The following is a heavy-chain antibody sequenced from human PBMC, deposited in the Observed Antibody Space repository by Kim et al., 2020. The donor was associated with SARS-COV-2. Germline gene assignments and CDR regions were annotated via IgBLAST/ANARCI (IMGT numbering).Heavy chain of an antibody. CDR2: INHSGST. CDR3: ARTSSGWFSV. D-gene: IGHD6-19*01. Sequence: SETLSLTCAVYGGSFSGYYWSWIRQPPGKGLEWIGEINHSGSTNYNPSLKSRVTISVDTSMNQFSLKLSSVTAADTAVYYCARTSSGWFSVWGQGTTVTVSS. J-gene: IGHJ6*02. CDR1: GGSFSGYY. V-gene: IGHV4-34*01.